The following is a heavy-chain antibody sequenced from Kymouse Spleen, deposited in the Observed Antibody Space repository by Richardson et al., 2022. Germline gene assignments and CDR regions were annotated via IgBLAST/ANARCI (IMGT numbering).Heavy chain of an antibody. V-gene: IGHV3-53*01. CDR1: GFTVSSNY. Sequence: EVQLVESGGGLIQPGGSLRLSCAASGFTVSSNYMSWVRQAPGKGLEWVSVIYSGGSTYYADSVKGRFTISRDNSKNTLYLQMNSLRAEDTAVYYCARATYYYGSGSFDYWGQGTLVTVSS. D-gene: IGHD3-10*01. J-gene: IGHJ4*02. CDR2: IYSGGST. CDR3: ARATYYYGSGSFDY.